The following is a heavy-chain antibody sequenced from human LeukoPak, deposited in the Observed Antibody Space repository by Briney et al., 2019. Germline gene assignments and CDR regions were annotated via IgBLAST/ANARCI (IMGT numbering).Heavy chain of an antibody. Sequence: ASTKVSCKASGCTFTSYAMHWVRQAPGQRLEWMGWINAGNGNTKYSQKFQGRVTITRDTSASTAYMELSSLRSEDTAVYYCARRDSSGWYVFDYWGQGTLVTVSS. V-gene: IGHV1-3*01. J-gene: IGHJ4*02. D-gene: IGHD6-19*01. CDR3: ARRDSSGWYVFDY. CDR1: GCTFTSYA. CDR2: INAGNGNT.